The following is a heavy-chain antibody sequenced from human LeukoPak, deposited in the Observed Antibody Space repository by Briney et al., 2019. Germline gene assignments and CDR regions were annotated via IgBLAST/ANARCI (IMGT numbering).Heavy chain of an antibody. CDR3: ARASDYVWGSYPTDY. V-gene: IGHV1-69*13. Sequence: SVKVSCKASGGTFRDYPLSWVRQAPGRGLEWMGGIIPMFGTAKYAQNFEGRVKITADESTSTAYMELSSLRSEDTAVYYCARASDYVWGSYPTDYWGQGALVTVSS. CDR2: IIPMFGTA. D-gene: IGHD3-16*02. J-gene: IGHJ4*02. CDR1: GGTFRDYP.